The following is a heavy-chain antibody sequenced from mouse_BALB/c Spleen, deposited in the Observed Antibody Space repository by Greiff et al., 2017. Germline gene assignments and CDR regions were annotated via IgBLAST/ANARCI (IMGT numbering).Heavy chain of an antibody. V-gene: IGHV5-17*02. CDR1: GFTFSSFG. Sequence: EVQLAESGGGLVQPGGSRKLSCAASGFTFSSFGMHWVRPASEKGLVWVAYTSSGSSTIYYADTVKGRFTISRDNPKNTLFQQMTSLKPENTAMYYGAKSAALLQIFVYWGQGTTLTVSS. CDR2: TSSGSSTI. J-gene: IGHJ2*01. D-gene: IGHD2-3*01. CDR3: AKSAALLQIFVY.